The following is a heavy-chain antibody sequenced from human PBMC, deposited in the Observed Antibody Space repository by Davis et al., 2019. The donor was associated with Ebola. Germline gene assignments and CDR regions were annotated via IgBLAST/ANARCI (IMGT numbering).Heavy chain of an antibody. D-gene: IGHD3-22*01. CDR3: AKDLRDDSSGYFLNDY. CDR1: GFTFSSYG. V-gene: IGHV3-30*18. CDR2: LSYDGSNK. Sequence: PGGSLRLSCAASGFTFSSYGMHWVRQAPGKGLEWVAVLSYDGSNKYYADSVKGRFTISRDNSKNTLYLQMNSLRAEDTAVYYCAKDLRDDSSGYFLNDYWGQGTLVTVSS. J-gene: IGHJ4*02.